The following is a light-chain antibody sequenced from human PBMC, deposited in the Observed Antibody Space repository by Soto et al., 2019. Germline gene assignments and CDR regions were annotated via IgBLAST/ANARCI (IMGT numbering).Light chain of an antibody. CDR1: QSISTW. CDR3: KHDNRYWT. Sequence: DIQMTQSPSTLSASVGDRVTITCRASQSISTWLAWYQHKQEKAPKLLIYKASNLESGVPSRFSGSASGTVFTLTISRLEHDDFATYYCKHDNRYWTFGQGTKVEMK. V-gene: IGKV1-5*03. CDR2: KAS. J-gene: IGKJ1*01.